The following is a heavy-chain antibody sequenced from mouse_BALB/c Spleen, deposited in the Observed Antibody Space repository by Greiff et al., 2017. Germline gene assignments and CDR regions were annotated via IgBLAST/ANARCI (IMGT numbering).Heavy chain of an antibody. CDR3: ARKGNYYGSSLAY. CDR1: GYAFTNYL. V-gene: IGHV1-54*01. CDR2: INPGSGGT. Sequence: VQLQQSGAELVRPGTSVKVSCKASGYAFTNYLIEWVKQRPGQGLEWIGVINPGSGGTNYNEKFKGKATLTADKSSSTAYMQLSSLTSDDSAVYFCARKGNYYGSSLAYWGQGTLVTVSA. J-gene: IGHJ3*01. D-gene: IGHD1-1*01.